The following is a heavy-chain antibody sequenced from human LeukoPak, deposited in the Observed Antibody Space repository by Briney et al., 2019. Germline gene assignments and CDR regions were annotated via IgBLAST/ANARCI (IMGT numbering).Heavy chain of an antibody. CDR3: ARDSREYYYDSSGYFNFDY. CDR2: IIPIFGTA. D-gene: IGHD3-22*01. J-gene: IGHJ4*02. V-gene: IGHV1-69*01. CDR1: GFTFSSYA. Sequence: GGSLRLSCAASGFTFSSYAISWVRQAPGQGLEWMGGIIPIFGTANYAQKFQGRVTITADESTSTAYMELSSLRSEDTAVYYCARDSREYYYDSSGYFNFDYWGQGTLVTVSS.